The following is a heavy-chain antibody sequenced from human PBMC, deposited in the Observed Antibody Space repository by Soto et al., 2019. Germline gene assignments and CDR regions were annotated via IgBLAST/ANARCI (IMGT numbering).Heavy chain of an antibody. CDR2: INHSGST. D-gene: IGHD5-18*01. Sequence: SETLSLTCAVYGGSFSGYYWSWIRQPPGKGLEWIGEINHSGSTNYNPSLKSRVTISVDTSKNQFSLKLSSVTAADTAVYYCARGGGCGYSYGYYYYYGMDVWGQGTTVTVSS. CDR3: ARGGGCGYSYGYYYYYGMDV. CDR1: GGSFSGYY. J-gene: IGHJ6*02. V-gene: IGHV4-34*01.